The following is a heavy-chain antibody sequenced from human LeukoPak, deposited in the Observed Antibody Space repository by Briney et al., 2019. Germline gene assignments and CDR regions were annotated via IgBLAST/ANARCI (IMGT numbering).Heavy chain of an antibody. Sequence: GGSLRLSCAASGFTFSSYSMNWVRQAPGKGLEWVSSISSSSSYIYYADSVKGRFTISRDNAKNSLHLQMNSLRAEDTAVYYCATIPGIAVAGTNFDYWGQGTLVTVSS. V-gene: IGHV3-21*01. D-gene: IGHD6-19*01. CDR2: ISSSSSYI. J-gene: IGHJ4*02. CDR3: ATIPGIAVAGTNFDY. CDR1: GFTFSSYS.